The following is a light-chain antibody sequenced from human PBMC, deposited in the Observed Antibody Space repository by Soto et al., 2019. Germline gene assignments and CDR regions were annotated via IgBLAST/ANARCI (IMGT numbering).Light chain of an antibody. CDR3: QKYNRAPPT. CDR2: VAS. CDR1: QDISNY. J-gene: IGKJ1*01. V-gene: IGKV1-27*01. Sequence: IQMTQSPSSLSASVGDRVTITCRASQDISNYLAWYQQKPGKVPKLLIYVASTLQSGVPSRFSGSGSGTDFTLTINSLQHEDVATYYCQKYNRAPPTFGQGTKVDIK.